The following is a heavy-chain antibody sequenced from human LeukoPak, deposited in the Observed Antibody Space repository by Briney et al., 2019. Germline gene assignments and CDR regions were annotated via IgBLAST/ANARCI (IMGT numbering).Heavy chain of an antibody. CDR1: GYTFTGYY. J-gene: IGHJ5*02. D-gene: IGHD2-2*01. CDR3: ARGRRIVLPAASQVDP. Sequence: ASVKVSCKASGYTFTGYYMHWVRQAPGQRLEWMGWINPNSGGTNYAQKFQGRVTMTRDTSISTAYMELSRLRSDDTAVYYCARGRRIVLPAASQVDPWGQGTLVTVSS. V-gene: IGHV1-2*02. CDR2: INPNSGGT.